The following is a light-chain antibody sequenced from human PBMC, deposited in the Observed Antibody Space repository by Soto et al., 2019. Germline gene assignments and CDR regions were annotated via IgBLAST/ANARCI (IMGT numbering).Light chain of an antibody. Sequence: QSALTQPASVSGSPGQSITISCTGTSSDVGGYNYVSWYQQDPGKAPKLMIYEVSNRPSGVSNRFSGSKSGNTASLTISGLQAEEGADYYCSSYTSSSTRVFGGGTKPTVL. J-gene: IGLJ3*02. V-gene: IGLV2-14*01. CDR3: SSYTSSSTRV. CDR2: EVS. CDR1: SSDVGGYNY.